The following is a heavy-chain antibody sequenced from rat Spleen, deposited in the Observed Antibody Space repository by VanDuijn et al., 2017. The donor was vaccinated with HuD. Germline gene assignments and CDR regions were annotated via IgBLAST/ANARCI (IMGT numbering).Heavy chain of an antibody. J-gene: IGHJ2*01. V-gene: IGHV5-7*01. Sequence: EVQLVESGGGLVQPGRSLKLSCAASGFTFSEYYMAWVRQVPTKGLEWVATINYDGSSTYYRDSVKGRFTISRDNAKSTLYLQMDSLRSEDTATYYCARSVFDYWGQGVMVTVSS. CDR1: GFTFSEYY. CDR2: INYDGSST. CDR3: ARSVFDY.